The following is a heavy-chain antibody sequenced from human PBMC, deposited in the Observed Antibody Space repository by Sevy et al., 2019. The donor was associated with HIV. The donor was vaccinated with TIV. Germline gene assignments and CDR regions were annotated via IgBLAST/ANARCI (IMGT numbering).Heavy chain of an antibody. CDR1: GFTFNTYA. CDR2: ISGSGRST. Sequence: GGSLRLSCAASGFTFNTYAMSWVRQAPGKGLEWVSGISGSGRSTYYADSVKGRFTISRDNSKNTLYLQMNNLRAEDTAVYYCAKEAPGYSYDSSGSFVYWGQGTLVTASS. CDR3: AKEAPGYSYDSSGSFVY. D-gene: IGHD3-22*01. J-gene: IGHJ4*02. V-gene: IGHV3-23*01.